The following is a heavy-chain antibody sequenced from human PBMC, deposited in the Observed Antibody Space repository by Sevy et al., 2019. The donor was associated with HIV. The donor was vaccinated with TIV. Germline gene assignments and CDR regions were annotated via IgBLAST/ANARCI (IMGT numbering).Heavy chain of an antibody. V-gene: IGHV1-69*06. J-gene: IGHJ3*02. CDR3: ASLLYYYDSSGYYPDAFDI. D-gene: IGHD3-22*01. CDR2: IIPIFGTA. CDR1: GGTFSSYA. Sequence: ASVKVSCKASGGTFSSYAISWVRQAPGQGLEWMGGIIPIFGTANYAQKFQGRVTITADKSTSTAYMELGSLRSEDTAVYYCASLLYYYDSSGYYPDAFDIWGQGTMVTVSS.